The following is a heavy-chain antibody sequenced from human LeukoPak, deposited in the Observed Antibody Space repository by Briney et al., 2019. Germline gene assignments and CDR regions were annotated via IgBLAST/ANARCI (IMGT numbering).Heavy chain of an antibody. CDR1: GYTFTSYG. CDR3: AREGYCSCTSCYRGAFDI. Sequence: ASVKVSCKASGYTFTSYGISWVRQAPGQGLEWMGWISAYNGNTNYAQKLQGRVTMTTDTSTSTAYMELRSLRSDDTAVYYCAREGYCSCTSCYRGAFDIWGQGTMVTVPS. V-gene: IGHV1-18*01. J-gene: IGHJ3*02. CDR2: ISAYNGNT. D-gene: IGHD2-2*02.